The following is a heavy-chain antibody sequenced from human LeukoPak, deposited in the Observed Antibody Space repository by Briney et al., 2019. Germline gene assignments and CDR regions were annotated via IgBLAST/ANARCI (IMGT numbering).Heavy chain of an antibody. V-gene: IGHV1-8*01. J-gene: IGHJ5*01. CDR2: MSPNSGNT. CDR3: TRGAGSSAWFDY. D-gene: IGHD6-25*01. CDR1: GYAFTTYD. Sequence: ASVKVSCKASGYAFTTYDINWVRQATGQGLEWMGWMSPNSGNTGYAHKFQGRITMTRNTSISTAYMELSSLTSEDTAAYYCTRGAGSSAWFDYWGQGTLVTVSS.